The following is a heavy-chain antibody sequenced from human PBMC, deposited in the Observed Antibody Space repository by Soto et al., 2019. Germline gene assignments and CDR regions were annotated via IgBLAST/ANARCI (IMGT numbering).Heavy chain of an antibody. D-gene: IGHD1-26*01. CDR2: ISGSGGST. CDR3: AKFETSYFPWVPFDY. CDR1: GFTFSRYA. Sequence: GGALRLSCAASGFTFSRYAMSWVRQAPGKGLEWVSAISGSGGSTYYADSVTGRFTISRDNSKNTLYLQMNSLSAEDPAVYYCAKFETSYFPWVPFDYWGKGTLVT. J-gene: IGHJ4*02. V-gene: IGHV3-23*01.